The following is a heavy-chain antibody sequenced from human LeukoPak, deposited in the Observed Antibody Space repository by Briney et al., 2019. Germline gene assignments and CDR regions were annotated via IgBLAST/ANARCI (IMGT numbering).Heavy chain of an antibody. D-gene: IGHD2-15*01. Sequence: PSETLSLTCTVSGGSISSSSYYWGWIRQPPGKGLEWIGSIYHSGSTYYNPSLKSRVTISVDRSKNQFSLKLSSVTAADTAVYYCASSGGGRSSNYFDYWGQGTLVTVSS. J-gene: IGHJ4*02. V-gene: IGHV4-39*07. CDR3: ASSGGGRSSNYFDY. CDR1: GGSISSSSYY. CDR2: IYHSGST.